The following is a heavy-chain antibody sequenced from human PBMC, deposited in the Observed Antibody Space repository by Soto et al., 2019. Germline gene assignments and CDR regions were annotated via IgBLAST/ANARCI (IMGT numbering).Heavy chain of an antibody. CDR1: GYTFTNYA. D-gene: IGHD6-13*01. J-gene: IGHJ4*02. CDR2: ISAYNGNT. V-gene: IGHV1-18*01. Sequence: QVQLVQSGAEVKKPGASVKVSCKASGYTFTNYAFSWVRQAPGQGLEWMGWISAYNGNTNNPQKLQGRVTMTTDTSTSTAHMELRSLRSDDTAVYYCARDLAAAGPFDCWGQGTLVTVSS. CDR3: ARDLAAAGPFDC.